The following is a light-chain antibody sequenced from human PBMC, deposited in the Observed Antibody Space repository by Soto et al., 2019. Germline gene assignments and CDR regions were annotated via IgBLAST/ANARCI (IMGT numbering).Light chain of an antibody. Sequence: QSVLTQPPSVSEAPRQRVTISCSGSSSNIGNNAVNWYQQLPGKAPKLLIYRNNQRPSGVPDRFSGSKSGTSASLAISGLRSDDEADYFCATWDDSLNGFYVFGTGTKVTVL. CDR2: RNN. CDR3: ATWDDSLNGFYV. V-gene: IGLV1-36*01. CDR1: SSNIGNNA. J-gene: IGLJ1*01.